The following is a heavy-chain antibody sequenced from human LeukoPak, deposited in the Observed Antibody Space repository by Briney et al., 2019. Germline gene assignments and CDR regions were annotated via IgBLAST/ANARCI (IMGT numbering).Heavy chain of an antibody. CDR1: GFTFSSYA. J-gene: IGHJ4*02. D-gene: IGHD2-21*01. Sequence: PGGSLRLSCAASGFTFSSYAMSWVRQAPGKGLEWVSSISSSSSYIYYADSVKGRFTIFRDNAKNSLYLQMNSLRAEDTAVYYCARDDSVGVFDYWGQGTLVTVSS. CDR3: ARDDSVGVFDY. V-gene: IGHV3-21*01. CDR2: ISSSSSYI.